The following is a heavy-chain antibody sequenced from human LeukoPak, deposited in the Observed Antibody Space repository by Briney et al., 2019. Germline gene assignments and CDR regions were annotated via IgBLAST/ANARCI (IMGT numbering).Heavy chain of an antibody. J-gene: IGHJ4*02. V-gene: IGHV5-51*01. CDR2: IYPGDSDT. D-gene: IGHD3-22*01. Sequence: PGESLKISCQGFGYPFTTSWIGWVRQLPGKGLEWMGIIYPGDSDTRYSPSFQGQVTISADKSISTAYLQWSSLKASDTAMYYCARRTYYYDSSGYSLTSNYYFDYWGQGTLVTVSS. CDR3: ARRTYYYDSSGYSLTSNYYFDY. CDR1: GYPFTTSW.